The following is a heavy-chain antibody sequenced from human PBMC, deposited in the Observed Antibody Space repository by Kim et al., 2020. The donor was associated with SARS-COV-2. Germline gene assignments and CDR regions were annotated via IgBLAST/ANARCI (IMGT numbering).Heavy chain of an antibody. CDR1: GFTVSSNY. V-gene: IGHV3-53*01. D-gene: IGHD2-8*01. Sequence: GGSLRLSCAASGFTVSSNYMSWVRQAPGKGLEWVSVIYSGGSTYYADSVKGRFTISRDNSKNTLYLQMNSLRAEDTAVYYCARGPMVPQPHRHYYYGMDVWGQGTTVTVSS. CDR3: ARGPMVPQPHRHYYYGMDV. J-gene: IGHJ6*02. CDR2: IYSGGST.